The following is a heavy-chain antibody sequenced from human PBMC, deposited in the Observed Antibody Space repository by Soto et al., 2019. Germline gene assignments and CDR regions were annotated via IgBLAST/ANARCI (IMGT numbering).Heavy chain of an antibody. Sequence: PSETLSLTCSVSGVSSSSSSYYWGWIRQPPGKGLEWIGSIYYSGSTYYNPSLKSRVTISVDTSKNQFSLKLSSVTAADTAVYYCARVYCSGGSCYSPDYWGQGTLVTVSS. D-gene: IGHD2-15*01. CDR1: GVSSSSSSYY. V-gene: IGHV4-39*01. CDR2: IYYSGST. CDR3: ARVYCSGGSCYSPDY. J-gene: IGHJ4*02.